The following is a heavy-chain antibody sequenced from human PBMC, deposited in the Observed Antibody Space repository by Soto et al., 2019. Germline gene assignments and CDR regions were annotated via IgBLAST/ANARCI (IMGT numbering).Heavy chain of an antibody. J-gene: IGHJ6*02. CDR1: GGTFSSYA. V-gene: IGHV1-69*12. CDR3: AREQLVPYYYYYYGMDV. Sequence: QVQLVQSGAEVKKPGSSVKVSCKASGGTFSSYAISWVRQAPGQGLEWMGGIIPIFGTANYAQKFQGRVTITADESTSTASMELSSLRSEDTAVYYCAREQLVPYYYYYYGMDVWGQGTTVTVSS. D-gene: IGHD6-6*01. CDR2: IIPIFGTA.